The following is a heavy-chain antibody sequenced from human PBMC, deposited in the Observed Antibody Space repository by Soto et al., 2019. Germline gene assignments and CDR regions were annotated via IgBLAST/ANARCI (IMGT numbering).Heavy chain of an antibody. D-gene: IGHD2-2*01. V-gene: IGHV4-34*01. Sequence: SETLSLTCAVYGGSFSGYYWSWIRQPPGKGLEWIGEINHSGSTNYNPSLKSRVTISVDTSKNQFSLKLSSVTAADTAVYYCARQKGVPAARYDYWGQGTLVTVSS. CDR3: ARQKGVPAARYDY. CDR1: GGSFSGYY. J-gene: IGHJ4*02. CDR2: INHSGST.